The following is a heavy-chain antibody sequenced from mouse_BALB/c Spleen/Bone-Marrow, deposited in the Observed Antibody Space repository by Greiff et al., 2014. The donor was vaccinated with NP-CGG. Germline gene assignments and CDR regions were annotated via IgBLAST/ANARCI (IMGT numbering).Heavy chain of an antibody. D-gene: IGHD1-1*01. V-gene: IGHV1-4*01. CDR2: INPSSGYT. Sequence: QVQLQQSGAELARPGASVKMSCKASGYTFTSYTMHWVKQRPEQGLEWIGYINPSSGYTNYNQKFKDKATLTADKSSSTAYMQLSSLTSEDSAVYYCARGLYYYGSSSNLDYWGQGTTLTVSS. CDR3: ARGLYYYGSSSNLDY. CDR1: GYTFTSYT. J-gene: IGHJ2*01.